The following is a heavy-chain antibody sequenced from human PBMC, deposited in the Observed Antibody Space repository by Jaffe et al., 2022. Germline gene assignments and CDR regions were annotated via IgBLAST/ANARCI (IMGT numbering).Heavy chain of an antibody. D-gene: IGHD3-9*01. CDR3: TRDRTYYDILTGYYLYYYYYMDV. V-gene: IGHV3-49*03. Sequence: EVQLVESGGGLVQPGRSLRLSCTASGFTFGDYAMSWFRQAPGKGLEWVGFIRSKAYGGTTEYAASVKGRFTISRDDSKSIAYLQMNSLKTEDTAVYYCTRDRTYYDILTGYYLYYYYYMDVWGKGTTVTVSS. CDR1: GFTFGDYA. CDR2: IRSKAYGGTT. J-gene: IGHJ6*03.